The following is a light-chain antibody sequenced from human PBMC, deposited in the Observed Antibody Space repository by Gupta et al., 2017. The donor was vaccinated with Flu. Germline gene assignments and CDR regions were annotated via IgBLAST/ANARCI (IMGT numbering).Light chain of an antibody. J-gene: IGLJ1*01. CDR2: EVS. CDR1: SSDVGGFNY. CDR3: SSYAGSDKDV. Sequence: SVTISRTGTSSDVGGFNYVSWYQQHPGKVPKLMIYEVSQRPSGVPDRFSGSKSGYTASLTVSGLQAEDEADYYCSSYAGSDKDVFGTGTKVTVL. V-gene: IGLV2-8*01.